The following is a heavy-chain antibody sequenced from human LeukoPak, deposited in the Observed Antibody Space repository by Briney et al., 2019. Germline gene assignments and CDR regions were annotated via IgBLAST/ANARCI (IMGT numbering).Heavy chain of an antibody. J-gene: IGHJ4*02. CDR2: ISAYNGNT. V-gene: IGHV1-18*01. CDR3: ARDHRGIAAAGTHLRDY. CDR1: GGTFSSYA. D-gene: IGHD6-13*01. Sequence: ASVKVSCKASGGTFSSYAISWVRQAPGQGLEWMGWISAYNGNTNYAQKLQGRVTMTTDTSTSTAYMELRSLRSDDTAVYYCARDHRGIAAAGTHLRDYWGQGTLVTVSS.